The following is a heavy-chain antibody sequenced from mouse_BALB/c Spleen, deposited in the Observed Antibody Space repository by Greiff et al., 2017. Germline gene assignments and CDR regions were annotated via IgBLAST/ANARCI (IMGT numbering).Heavy chain of an antibody. CDR3: ARGDLFAY. V-gene: IGHV5-17*02. D-gene: IGHD3-3*01. CDR1: GFTFSSFG. CDR2: ISSGSSTI. J-gene: IGHJ3*01. Sequence: DVKLVESGGGLVQPGGSRKLSCAASGFTFSSFGMHWVRQAPEKGLEWVAYISSGSSTIYYADTVKGRFTISRDNPKNTLFLQMTSLRSEDTAMYYFARGDLFAYWGQGTLVTVSA.